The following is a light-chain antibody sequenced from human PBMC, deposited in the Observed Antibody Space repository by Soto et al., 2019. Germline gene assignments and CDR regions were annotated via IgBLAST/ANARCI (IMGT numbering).Light chain of an antibody. CDR2: NNN. V-gene: IGLV1-44*01. Sequence: QSVLTQPPSASGTPGQRVTITCSGGTSNIGSKTVTWYQQLPGTAPKFLMYNNNQRPSGVPDRSSGSKSGTSGSLALSGLQSEDEADYDCATWDDSLNAPVFGGGTKVTVL. J-gene: IGLJ3*02. CDR3: ATWDDSLNAPV. CDR1: TSNIGSKT.